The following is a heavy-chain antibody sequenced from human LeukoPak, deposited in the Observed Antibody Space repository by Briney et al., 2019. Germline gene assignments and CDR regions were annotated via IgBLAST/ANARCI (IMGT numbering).Heavy chain of an antibody. V-gene: IGHV1-18*01. D-gene: IGHD4-17*01. Sequence: ASVKVSCKASGYTFSSYAISWVRQAPGQGLEWMGWIVTYNGNTYYAQNLQGRVTMTTDTSTSTAYMELRSLRSDDTAVYYCAKTTVTSEDYFYYYMDVWGKGTTVTDSS. CDR3: AKTTVTSEDYFYYYMDV. CDR2: IVTYNGNT. J-gene: IGHJ6*03. CDR1: GYTFSSYA.